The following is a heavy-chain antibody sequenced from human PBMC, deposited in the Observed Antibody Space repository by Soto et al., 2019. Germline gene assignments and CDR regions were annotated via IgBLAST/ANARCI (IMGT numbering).Heavy chain of an antibody. CDR1: GYTFSNFW. CDR2: IYPGDYET. Sequence: PXESLKISCQCSGYTFSNFWIAWVRQLPGKGLEWMGIIYPGDYETRYSPSFHGKVTISADRSIGTAYLQWSSLEASDSAFYFCARSPRSSTYFDYWGKGALVTVS. D-gene: IGHD6-13*01. J-gene: IGHJ4*02. V-gene: IGHV5-51*01. CDR3: ARSPRSSTYFDY.